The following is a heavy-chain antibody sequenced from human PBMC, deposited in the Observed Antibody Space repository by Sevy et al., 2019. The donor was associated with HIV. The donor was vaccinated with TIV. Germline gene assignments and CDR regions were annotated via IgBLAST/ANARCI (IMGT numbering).Heavy chain of an antibody. J-gene: IGHJ6*02. CDR1: GFTFSSYA. CDR2: ISSSGRST. D-gene: IGHD2-15*01. V-gene: IGHV3-23*01. Sequence: GGSLRLSCAASGFTFSSYAMNWVRQAPGKGLEWVSSISSSGRSTYYADSVEGRFTISRDNSENTLYLQMNSLRADDTAVYYCAKGYYSGGSCPRDYYYYGMDVWGQGTMVTVSS. CDR3: AKGYYSGGSCPRDYYYYGMDV.